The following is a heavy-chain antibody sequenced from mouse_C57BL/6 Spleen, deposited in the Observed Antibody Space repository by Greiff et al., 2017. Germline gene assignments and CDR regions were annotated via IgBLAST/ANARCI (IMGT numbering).Heavy chain of an antibody. D-gene: IGHD2-1*01. V-gene: IGHV1-82*01. J-gene: IGHJ2*01. CDR1: GYAFSSSW. CDR3: ATFYYGNDY. CDR2: IYPGDGDT. Sequence: QVQLQQSGPELVKPGASVKISCKASGYAFSSSWMNWVKQRPGKGLEWIGRIYPGDGDTNYNGKFKGKATLTADKSSSTAYMQLSSLTSEDSAVYFCATFYYGNDYWGQGTTLTVSS.